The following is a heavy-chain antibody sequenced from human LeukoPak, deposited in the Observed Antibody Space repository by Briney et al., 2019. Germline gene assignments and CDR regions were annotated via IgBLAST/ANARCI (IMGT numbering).Heavy chain of an antibody. D-gene: IGHD1-26*01. V-gene: IGHV3-21*04. CDR2: ISSSSSYI. J-gene: IGHJ5*02. CDR3: AKGQWELLPSNWFDP. CDR1: GFTFSNDN. Sequence: GGSLRLSCAASGFTFSNDNMNWVRQAPGKGLEWGSSISSSSSYIYYADSVKGRFTISRNNSKNTLYLQMNSLRAEDTAVYYCAKGQWELLPSNWFDPWGQGTLVTVSS.